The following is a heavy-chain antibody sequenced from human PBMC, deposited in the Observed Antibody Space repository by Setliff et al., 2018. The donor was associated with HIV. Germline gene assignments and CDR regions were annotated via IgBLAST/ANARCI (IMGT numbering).Heavy chain of an antibody. CDR2: ISGNSGRT. D-gene: IGHD5-18*01. Sequence: GGSLRLHCAAAGFTFRDYSMHWARQAPGKGLEWVAGISGNSGRTGYADSVKGRFTISRDNAKNSLYLQMNSLKPEDMALYYCARVNVDTTGVFGPLDYWGQGTLVTVSS. CDR3: ARVNVDTTGVFGPLDY. J-gene: IGHJ4*01. V-gene: IGHV3-9*03. CDR1: GFTFRDYS.